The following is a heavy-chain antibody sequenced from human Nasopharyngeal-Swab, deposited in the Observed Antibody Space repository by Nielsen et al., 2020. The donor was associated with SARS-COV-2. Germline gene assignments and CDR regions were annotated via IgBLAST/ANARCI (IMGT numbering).Heavy chain of an antibody. CDR3: AKDSTKGGYDFWSGYYVSEY. D-gene: IGHD3-3*01. CDR2: ISGSGGST. V-gene: IGHV3-23*01. J-gene: IGHJ4*02. Sequence: VRQMPGKGLEWVSAISGSGGSTYYADSVKGRFTISRGNSKNTLYLQMNSLRAEDTAVYYCAKDSTKGGYDFWSGYYVSEYWGQGTLVTVSS.